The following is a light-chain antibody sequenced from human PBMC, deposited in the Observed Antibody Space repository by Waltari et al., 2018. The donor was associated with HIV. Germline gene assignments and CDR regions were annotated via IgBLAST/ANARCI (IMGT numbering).Light chain of an antibody. CDR2: DVS. V-gene: IGLV2-11*01. J-gene: IGLJ1*01. CDR1: SSDVGGYNY. Sequence: QSALTHPRSVSGSPGQSVTISCTGTSSDVGGYNYVSWYQQHPGKAPNLMNYDVSKRPSGVPDSFSGSKSGTTASLTISGLQAEDESDYYCYAYAVSSTYVFGTGTKVTVL. CDR3: YAYAVSSTYV.